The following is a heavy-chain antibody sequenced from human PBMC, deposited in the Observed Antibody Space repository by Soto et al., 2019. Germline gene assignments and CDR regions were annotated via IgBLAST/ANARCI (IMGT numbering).Heavy chain of an antibody. V-gene: IGHV1-69*06. J-gene: IGHJ4*02. Sequence: QMQLVQSGAEVKKPGSSVKVSCKASGGTLSSFINYPINCVRQAPGQGLEWMGGIVPNVGTVNYAQKFQGRVTLTADKSTGTAYMELSSLRSEDTALYYCARRDTSGFLRYFDNWGQGTLVTVSS. CDR1: GGTLSSFINYP. CDR3: ARRDTSGFLRYFDN. CDR2: IVPNVGTV. D-gene: IGHD3-3*01.